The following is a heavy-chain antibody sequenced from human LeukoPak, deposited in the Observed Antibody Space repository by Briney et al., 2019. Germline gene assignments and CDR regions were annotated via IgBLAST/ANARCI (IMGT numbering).Heavy chain of an antibody. V-gene: IGHV3-21*01. D-gene: IGHD3-3*01. CDR2: ISSSGSYK. Sequence: PGGSLTLSCAASGFTFSSYSMNWLRQAPGKGLEWVSCISSSGSYKYYADPVKGRITISRETAKNSLYLQMNSLTADDTAVYYCARVVRRGYGFLSGSEGSNWFDPWGQGTLVTVSS. CDR3: ARVVRRGYGFLSGSEGSNWFDP. J-gene: IGHJ5*02. CDR1: GFTFSSYS.